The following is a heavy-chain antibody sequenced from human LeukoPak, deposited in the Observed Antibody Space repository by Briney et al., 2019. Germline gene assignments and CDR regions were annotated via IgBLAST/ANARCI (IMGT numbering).Heavy chain of an antibody. CDR3: ARFKVTVTSIP. J-gene: IGHJ5*02. CDR1: GFTFSDYW. D-gene: IGHD4-11*01. CDR2: INPDGSSA. Sequence: PRGSLRLSCAASGFTFSDYWMHSVRQAPGKGLVWVSRINPDGSSASYADSVKGRFTISRDNAKNTLYLQMNSLRAEDTAVYYCARFKVTVTSIPWGQGTLVTVSS. V-gene: IGHV3-74*01.